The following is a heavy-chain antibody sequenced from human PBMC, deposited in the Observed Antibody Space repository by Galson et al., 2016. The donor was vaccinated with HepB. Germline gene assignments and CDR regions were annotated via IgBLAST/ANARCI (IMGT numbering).Heavy chain of an antibody. D-gene: IGHD2/OR15-2a*01. CDR3: ARRGLYSTTLDD. CDR2: IYPGDSDT. V-gene: IGHV5-51*01. J-gene: IGHJ4*02. Sequence: QSGAEVKKPGESLKISYKGSGYSFTSYWIGWVRQMPGKGLEWMGIIYPGDSDTRYSPSLQGRVTISADKTISTADLQWSSLKASDTAMYYCARRGLYSTTLDDWGQGTLVTVSS. CDR1: GYSFTSYW.